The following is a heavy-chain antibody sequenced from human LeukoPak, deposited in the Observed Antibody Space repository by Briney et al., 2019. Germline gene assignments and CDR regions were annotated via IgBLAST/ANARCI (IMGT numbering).Heavy chain of an antibody. Sequence: GASVKVSCKASGYTFTGYYMHWVRQAPRQGLEWMGWINPNSGGTNYAQKFQGRVTMTRDTSISTAYMELSRLRSDDTAVYYCARVRGVRGVISWWGQGTLVTVSS. V-gene: IGHV1-2*02. CDR1: GYTFTGYY. CDR3: ARVRGVRGVISW. J-gene: IGHJ4*02. D-gene: IGHD3-10*01. CDR2: INPNSGGT.